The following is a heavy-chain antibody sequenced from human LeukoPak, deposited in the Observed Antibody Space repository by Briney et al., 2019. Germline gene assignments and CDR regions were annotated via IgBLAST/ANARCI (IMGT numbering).Heavy chain of an antibody. CDR2: IYSGGST. Sequence: GGSLRLSCAASGFTVSSNYMSWVRQAPGKGLEWVSVIYSGGSTYYADSVKGRFTISRDNSKNTLYLQMNSLRAEDTAVYYCASASGSYRTPYYYMGVWGTGTTVTVSS. D-gene: IGHD3-10*01. J-gene: IGHJ6*03. CDR1: GFTVSSNY. V-gene: IGHV3-53*01. CDR3: ASASGSYRTPYYYMGV.